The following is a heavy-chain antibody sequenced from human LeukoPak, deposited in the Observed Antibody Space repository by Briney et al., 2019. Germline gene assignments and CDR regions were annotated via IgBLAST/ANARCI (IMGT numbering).Heavy chain of an antibody. V-gene: IGHV3-21*01. CDR3: ARGGEPDYGGDYYYYMDV. Sequence: GGSLRLSCAASGFTFSSYTISWVRQAPGKGLEWVSSISSSSSYIYYADSVQGRFTISRDNAKNSLYLQMNSLRAEDTAVYYCARGGEPDYGGDYYYYMDVWGRGTTVTISS. CDR1: GFTFSSYT. D-gene: IGHD4-23*01. CDR2: ISSSSSYI. J-gene: IGHJ6*03.